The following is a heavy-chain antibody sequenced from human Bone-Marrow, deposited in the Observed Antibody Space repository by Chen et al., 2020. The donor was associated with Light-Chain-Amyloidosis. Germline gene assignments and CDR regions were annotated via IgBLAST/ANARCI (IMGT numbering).Heavy chain of an antibody. CDR2: IYPDDSYA. D-gene: IGHD5-12*01. J-gene: IGHJ4*02. CDR3: ARRRDGYNCDY. Sequence: EVQLEQSGPEVKKPGESLKISCKGSGYTFPNYWIGWVRQMPGKGLEWMGVIYPDDSYARYSPSLEGQVTISADKSITTAYLQWRSLKASDTAMYYCARRRDGYNCDYWGQGTLVTVSS. CDR1: GYTFPNYW. V-gene: IGHV5-51*01.